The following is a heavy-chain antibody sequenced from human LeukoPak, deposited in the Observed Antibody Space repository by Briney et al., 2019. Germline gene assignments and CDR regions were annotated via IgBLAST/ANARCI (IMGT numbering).Heavy chain of an antibody. J-gene: IGHJ2*01. V-gene: IGHV4-4*02. CDR1: GGSISSSNW. D-gene: IGHD6-19*01. Sequence: NPSGTPSLTCAVSGGSISSSNWWSWVRQPPGKGLEWIGEIYHSGSTNYNPSLKSRVTISVDKSKNQFSLKLSSVTAADTAVYYCACTPGYSSGWYRYWYFDLWGRGTLVTVSS. CDR3: ACTPGYSSGWYRYWYFDL. CDR2: IYHSGST.